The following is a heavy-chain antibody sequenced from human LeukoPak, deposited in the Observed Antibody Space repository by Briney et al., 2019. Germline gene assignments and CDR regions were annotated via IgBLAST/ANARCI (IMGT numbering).Heavy chain of an antibody. Sequence: PGGSLRLSCAASGFTFSNYGMSWVRQGPGQGLKWVSLLHNDGVTTYYADSVRGRFTISRDNSNNTLYLKMNIVRAEDTAVYYCAKHRGVHPPYYMDVWGKGTTVTVSS. CDR1: GFTFSNYG. D-gene: IGHD3-10*01. CDR2: LHNDGVTT. J-gene: IGHJ6*03. V-gene: IGHV3-23*01. CDR3: AKHRGVHPPYYMDV.